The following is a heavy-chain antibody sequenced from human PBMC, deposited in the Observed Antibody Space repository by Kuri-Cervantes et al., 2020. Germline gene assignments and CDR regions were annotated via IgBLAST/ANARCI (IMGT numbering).Heavy chain of an antibody. CDR3: VLDPERDGLNLDY. J-gene: IGHJ4*02. CDR1: GGSVSSGGYY. Sequence: SETLSLTCTVSGGSVSSGGYYWSWVRQPPGKGLEWIGYMHYAGSTNYNPSLKGRVTISTDGSKNQFSLKLSSVIAADTAVYYCVLDPERDGLNLDYWGQGILVTVSS. D-gene: IGHD3/OR15-3a*01. CDR2: MHYAGST. V-gene: IGHV4-61*08.